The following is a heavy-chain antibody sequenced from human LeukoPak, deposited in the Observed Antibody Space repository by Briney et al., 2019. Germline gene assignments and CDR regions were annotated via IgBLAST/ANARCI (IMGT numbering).Heavy chain of an antibody. CDR2: IYPRDSDT. J-gene: IGHJ5*02. CDR3: ARQPYYYDSNGYYRIWFDP. V-gene: IGHV5-51*01. Sequence: GESLKISCTGSGYSFTNYWIAWVRQMPGKGLEWMGIIYPRDSDTRYSPSFQGQVTISADKSISTAYLQWSSLKASDTAMYYCARQPYYYDSNGYYRIWFDPWGQGTLVTVSS. CDR1: GYSFTNYW. D-gene: IGHD3-22*01.